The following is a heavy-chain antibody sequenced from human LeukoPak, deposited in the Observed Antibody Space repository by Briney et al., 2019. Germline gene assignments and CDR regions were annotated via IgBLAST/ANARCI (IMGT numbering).Heavy chain of an antibody. CDR1: GLTFSSYG. CDR3: AKGRVAGTPRTY. D-gene: IGHD6-19*01. CDR2: IWYDGSNK. V-gene: IGHV3-33*06. J-gene: IGHJ4*02. Sequence: QPGGSLRLSCAASGLTFSSYGMHWVRQAPGKGLEWVAVIWYDGSNKYYADSVKGRFTISRDNSKNTLYLQMNSLRAEDTAVYYCAKGRVAGTPRTYWGQGTLVTVSS.